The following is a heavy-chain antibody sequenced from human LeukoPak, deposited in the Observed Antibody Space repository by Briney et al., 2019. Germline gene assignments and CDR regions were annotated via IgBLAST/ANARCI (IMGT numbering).Heavy chain of an antibody. CDR3: ARDPYYGSGSYYLPRKYYYYGMDV. J-gene: IGHJ6*02. V-gene: IGHV4-34*01. CDR1: GGSFSGYY. D-gene: IGHD3-10*01. CDR2: INHSGST. Sequence: SETLSLTCAVYGGSFSGYYWSWIRQPPGKGLEWIGEINHSGSTNYNPSLKSRVTISVDTSKNQFSLKLSSATAADTAVYYCARDPYYGSGSYYLPRKYYYYGMDVWGQGTTVTVSS.